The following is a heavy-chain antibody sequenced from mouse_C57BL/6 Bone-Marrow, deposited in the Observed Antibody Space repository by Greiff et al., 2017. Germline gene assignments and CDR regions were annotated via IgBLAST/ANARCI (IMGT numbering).Heavy chain of an antibody. CDR1: GYTFTSYW. CDR2: IHPNSGST. Sequence: QVQLQQPGAELVKPGASVKLSCKASGYTFTSYWMHWVKQRPGQGLEWIGMIHPNSGSTNYNEKFKSKATLTVDKSSSTAYMQLSSLTSEDSAVYYCARRRTGTRGVYCDYWGQGTTLTVSS. CDR3: ARRRTGTRGVYCDY. V-gene: IGHV1-64*01. D-gene: IGHD4-1*01. J-gene: IGHJ2*01.